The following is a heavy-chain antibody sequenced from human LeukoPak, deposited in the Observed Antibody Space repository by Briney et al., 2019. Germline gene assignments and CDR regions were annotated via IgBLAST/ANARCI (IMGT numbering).Heavy chain of an antibody. J-gene: IGHJ6*02. CDR2: ISYDGSNK. CDR1: GFTFSSYG. D-gene: IGHD3-22*01. V-gene: IGHV3-30*03. CDR3: ARDEHSSGYYPPYYYYGMDV. Sequence: QPGRSLRLSCAASGFTFSSYGMHWVRQAPGKGLEWVAVISYDGSNKYYADSVKGRFTISRDNSKNTLYLQMNSLRAEDTAVYYCARDEHSSGYYPPYYYYGMDVWGQGTTVTVSS.